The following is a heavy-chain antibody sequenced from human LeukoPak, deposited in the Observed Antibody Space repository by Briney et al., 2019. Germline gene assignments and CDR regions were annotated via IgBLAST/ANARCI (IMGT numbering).Heavy chain of an antibody. CDR3: ARGSTYYYDTFFDY. CDR2: INWNGGST. V-gene: IGHV3-20*04. CDR1: GFTFYNYG. D-gene: IGHD3-22*01. Sequence: PGESLQISCAASGFTFYNYGMSWVRQGPGKGLEWVSGINWNGGSTSYAESVMGRLTISRDNAKNSLYLQMNSLRAEDTALYYCARGSTYYYDTFFDYWGQGTLVTVSS. J-gene: IGHJ4*02.